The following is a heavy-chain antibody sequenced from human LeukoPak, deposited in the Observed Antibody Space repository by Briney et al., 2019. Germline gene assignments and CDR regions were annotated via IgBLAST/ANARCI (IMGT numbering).Heavy chain of an antibody. J-gene: IGHJ6*03. CDR2: MNPNSGNT. V-gene: IGHV1-8*01. Sequence: ASVKVSCKASGYTFTSYDINWVRQATGQGLEWMGWMNPNSGNTGYAQKFQGGVTMTRNTSISTAYMELSSLRSEDTAVYYCARGLAFGDNYYYYYYMDVWGKGTTVTVSS. D-gene: IGHD3-16*01. CDR3: ARGLAFGDNYYYYYYMDV. CDR1: GYTFTSYD.